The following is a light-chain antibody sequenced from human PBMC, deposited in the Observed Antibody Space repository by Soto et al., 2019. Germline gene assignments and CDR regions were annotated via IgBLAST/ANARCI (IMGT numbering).Light chain of an antibody. V-gene: IGKV1-39*01. CDR2: GAS. Sequence: DIPMTQSPSSLSASVRFRVTITWRSSQSINYYLSWYQQKPGKAPNLLLFGASTLQSAVPSRFSGSGSATDFTLTISSLQPEDFATYYCRQSYRSPLTFGGGTKVDIQ. J-gene: IGKJ4*01. CDR3: RQSYRSPLT. CDR1: QSINYY.